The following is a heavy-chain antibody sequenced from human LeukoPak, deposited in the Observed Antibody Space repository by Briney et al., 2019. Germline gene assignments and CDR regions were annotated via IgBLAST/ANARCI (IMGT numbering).Heavy chain of an antibody. CDR2: INHSGST. J-gene: IGHJ4*02. CDR3: ARGLSDYYFDY. CDR1: GGSFSGYY. D-gene: IGHD2/OR15-2a*01. Sequence: PSETLSLTCAAYGGSFSGYYWSWIRQPPGKGLEWIGEINHSGSTNYNPSLKSRVTISVDTSKNQFSLKLSSVTAADTAVYYCARGLSDYYFDYWGQGTLVTVSS. V-gene: IGHV4-34*01.